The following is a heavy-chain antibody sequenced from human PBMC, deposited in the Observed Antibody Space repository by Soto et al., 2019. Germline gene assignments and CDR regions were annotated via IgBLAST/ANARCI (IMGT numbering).Heavy chain of an antibody. CDR3: ARWGAWVFGVVPFYYYYMDV. CDR1: GYSFTSYW. J-gene: IGHJ6*03. Sequence: GGSLKISCKGSGYSFTSYWIGWVRQKPGKGLEWMGIIYPGDSDTRYSPSFQGQVTISADKSISTAYLQWSSLKASDTAMYYCARWGAWVFGVVPFYYYYMDVWGKGTTVTVSS. D-gene: IGHD3-3*01. V-gene: IGHV5-51*01. CDR2: IYPGDSDT.